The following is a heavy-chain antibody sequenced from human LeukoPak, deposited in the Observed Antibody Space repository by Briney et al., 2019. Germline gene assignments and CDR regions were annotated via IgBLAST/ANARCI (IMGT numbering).Heavy chain of an antibody. CDR3: ARANEPLYGDPPDY. Sequence: GRSLRLSCAASGFTFSSYAMHWVRQAPGKGLEWVAVISYDGSNKYYADSVKGRFTISRDNSKNTLYLQMNSLRAEDTAVYYCARANEPLYGDPPDYWGQGTLVTVSS. CDR1: GFTFSSYA. J-gene: IGHJ4*02. V-gene: IGHV3-30-3*01. CDR2: ISYDGSNK. D-gene: IGHD4-17*01.